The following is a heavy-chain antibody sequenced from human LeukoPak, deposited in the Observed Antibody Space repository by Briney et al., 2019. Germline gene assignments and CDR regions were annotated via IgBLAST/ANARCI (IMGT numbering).Heavy chain of an antibody. J-gene: IGHJ6*03. CDR2: INSDGSST. D-gene: IGHD1-26*01. CDR1: GFTFSSYW. V-gene: IGHV3-74*01. Sequence: GGSLRLPCAASGFTFSSYWMHWVRQAPGKGLVWVSRINSDGSSTSYADSVKGRFTISRDNAKNTLYLQMNSLRAEDTAVYYCARDLRIVGATKGGIYYYYYMDVWGKGTTVTVSS. CDR3: ARDLRIVGATKGGIYYYYYMDV.